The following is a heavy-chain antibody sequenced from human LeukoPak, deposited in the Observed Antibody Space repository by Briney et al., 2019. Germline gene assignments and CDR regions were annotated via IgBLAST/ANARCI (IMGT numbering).Heavy chain of an antibody. J-gene: IGHJ5*02. Sequence: ASVKVSCKASGYTFTSYYMHWVRQAPGQGLEWMGIINPRGGSTSYAQKFQGRVTMTRDMSTSTVYMELSSLRSEDTAVYYCARVPTRGNSNYVWFDPWGQGTLVTVSS. CDR3: ARVPTRGNSNYVWFDP. D-gene: IGHD4-11*01. CDR2: INPRGGST. CDR1: GYTFTSYY. V-gene: IGHV1-46*01.